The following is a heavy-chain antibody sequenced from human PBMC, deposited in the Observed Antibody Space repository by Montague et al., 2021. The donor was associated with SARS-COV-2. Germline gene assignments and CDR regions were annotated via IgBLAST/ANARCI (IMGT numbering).Heavy chain of an antibody. V-gene: IGHV4-61*08. CDR3: ARDRTAKDYDYYATAGYCYYCGMDV. CDR1: GGSVNSGGYY. CDR2: IYYSGTT. Sequence: SETLSLTCTVSGGSVNSGGYYWSWIRQPPGKGLEWIGNIYYSGTTNHTPSLKSRVTISVDTSKNQFSLKLSAVTAADTAVYYCARDRTAKDYDYYATAGYCYYCGMDVWGQGTTVTVSS. J-gene: IGHJ6*02. D-gene: IGHD5-12*01.